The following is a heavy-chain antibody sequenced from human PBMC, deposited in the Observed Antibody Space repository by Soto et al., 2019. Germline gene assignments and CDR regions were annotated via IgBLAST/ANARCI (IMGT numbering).Heavy chain of an antibody. CDR2: IYYSGST. V-gene: IGHV4-39*01. Sequence: PSETLSLTCTVSGGSISSSSYYWGWIRQPPGKGLEWIGSIYYSGSTYYNPSLKSRVTISVDTSKNQFTLKLSSVTAADTAVYYCARLFTRGTYYFDYWGQGTLVTVSS. CDR1: GGSISSSSYY. D-gene: IGHD3-10*01. CDR3: ARLFTRGTYYFDY. J-gene: IGHJ4*02.